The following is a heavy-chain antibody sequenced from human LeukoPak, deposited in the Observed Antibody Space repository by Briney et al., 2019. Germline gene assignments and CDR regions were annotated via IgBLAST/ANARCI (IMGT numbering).Heavy chain of an antibody. CDR3: ATQKNTARHGYYFDY. Sequence: SETLSLPCTVCVGSISIYYWSWIRQPAGKGLEWIGRIYTSGSTNYNPSLKSRVTMSVDTSKNQFSLKLSSVTAADTAVYYRATQKNTARHGYYFDYWGQGTLVTVSS. CDR1: VGSISIYY. V-gene: IGHV4-4*07. J-gene: IGHJ4*02. D-gene: IGHD6-6*01. CDR2: IYTSGST.